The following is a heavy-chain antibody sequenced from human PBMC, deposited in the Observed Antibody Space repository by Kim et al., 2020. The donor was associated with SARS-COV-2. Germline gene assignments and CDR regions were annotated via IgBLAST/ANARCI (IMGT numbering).Heavy chain of an antibody. J-gene: IGHJ5*02. CDR1: GYSISSGYY. D-gene: IGHD4-4*01. CDR2: IYHSGST. V-gene: IGHV4-38-2*02. Sequence: SETLSLTCTVSGYSISSGYYWGWIRQPPGKGLEWIGSIYHSGSTYYNPSLKSRVTISVDTSKNQFSLKLSSVTAADTAVYYCARKKGSNYPNWFDPWGQG. CDR3: ARKKGSNYPNWFDP.